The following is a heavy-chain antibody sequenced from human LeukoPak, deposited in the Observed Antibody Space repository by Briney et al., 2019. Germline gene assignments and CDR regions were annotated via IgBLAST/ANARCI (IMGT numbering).Heavy chain of an antibody. J-gene: IGHJ4*02. Sequence: PSETLSLTCTVSGGSISSYYWSWIRQPPGKGLEWIGYIYYSGSTNYNPSLQSRVTISVDMSKDQFSLKLSSVTAADSAVYYCARVAYYYGTGSYYNPAHFDYWGQGTLVTVPS. D-gene: IGHD3-10*01. V-gene: IGHV4-59*01. CDR2: IYYSGST. CDR1: GGSISSYY. CDR3: ARVAYYYGTGSYYNPAHFDY.